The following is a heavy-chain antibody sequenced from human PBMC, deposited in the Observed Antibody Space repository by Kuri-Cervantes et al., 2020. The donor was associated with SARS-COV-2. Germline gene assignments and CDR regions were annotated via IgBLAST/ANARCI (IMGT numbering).Heavy chain of an antibody. V-gene: IGHV3-30*03. CDR3: ATDRAGVHDS. CDR2: ISSDGKNK. CDR1: GFNFSTSD. Sequence: GESLKISCVASGFNFSTSDMHWVRQAPGKGLEWVTFISSDGKNKKCMASGKGRFTISRDNSQNTLHLQMKSLRDEDTAIYYCATDRAGVHDSWGQGTLVTVSS. J-gene: IGHJ4*02. D-gene: IGHD2-21*01.